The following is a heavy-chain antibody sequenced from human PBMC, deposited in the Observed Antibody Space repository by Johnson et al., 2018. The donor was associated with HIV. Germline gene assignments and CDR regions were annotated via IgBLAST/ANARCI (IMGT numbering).Heavy chain of an antibody. J-gene: IGHJ3*02. Sequence: VPLVESGGGVVQPGGSLRLSCAASGFTFSSYWMSWVRQAPGKGLEWVANIKQDGSEKYYVDSVKGRFTISRDNAKNSLYLQMNSLRAEDTAVYYCAREGGIAAAGTDAFDIWGQGTMVTVSS. V-gene: IGHV3-7*01. CDR1: GFTFSSYW. CDR3: AREGGIAAAGTDAFDI. D-gene: IGHD6-13*01. CDR2: IKQDGSEK.